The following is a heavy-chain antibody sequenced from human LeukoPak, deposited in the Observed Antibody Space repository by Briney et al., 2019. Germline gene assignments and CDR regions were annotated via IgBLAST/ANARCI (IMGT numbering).Heavy chain of an antibody. J-gene: IGHJ4*02. D-gene: IGHD3-9*01. CDR2: MNPNSGNT. CDR1: GYTFTSYH. V-gene: IGHV1-8*01. CDR3: ARVEYDILTGYSFDY. Sequence: GASVKVSCKSSGYTFTSYHINWVRQATGQGLEWMGWMNPNSGNTGYAQKFQGRVTMTRSTSISTAYMELSSLRSEDTAVYYCARVEYDILTGYSFDYWGQGTLVTVSS.